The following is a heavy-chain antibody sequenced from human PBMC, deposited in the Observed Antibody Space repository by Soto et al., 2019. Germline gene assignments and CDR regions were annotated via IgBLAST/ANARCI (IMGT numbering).Heavy chain of an antibody. CDR1: GYTFTSYG. V-gene: IGHV1-18*01. Sequence: ASVEVSCKXSGYTFTSYGISWVRQAPGQGLEWMGWISAYNGNTNYAQKLQGRVTMTTDTSTSTAYMELRSLRSDDTAVYYCAREWLDRYYDFWSGYYTGGIDYWGQGTLVTVSS. D-gene: IGHD3-3*01. CDR3: AREWLDRYYDFWSGYYTGGIDY. CDR2: ISAYNGNT. J-gene: IGHJ4*02.